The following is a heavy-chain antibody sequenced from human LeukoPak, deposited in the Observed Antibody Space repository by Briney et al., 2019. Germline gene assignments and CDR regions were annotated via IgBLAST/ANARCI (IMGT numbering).Heavy chain of an antibody. Sequence: PSETLSLTCTVSGYSISSGYYWGWIRQPPGKGLEWTGSIDHSGSAYYNPSLKSRITISVDTSKNQFSLKLSSVTAADTAVYYCARDTSLYYDILTGYCLDYWGQGTLVTVSS. CDR3: ARDTSLYYDILTGYCLDY. J-gene: IGHJ4*02. CDR1: GYSISSGYY. CDR2: IDHSGSA. V-gene: IGHV4-38-2*02. D-gene: IGHD3-9*01.